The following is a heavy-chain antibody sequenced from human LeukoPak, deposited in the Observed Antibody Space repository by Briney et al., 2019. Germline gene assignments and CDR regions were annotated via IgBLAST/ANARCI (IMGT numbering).Heavy chain of an antibody. V-gene: IGHV3-30*18. CDR3: AKSWAFTIFGLAADY. Sequence: PGGSLRLSCAASGFTFSSYGMHWVRQAPGKGLEWVAVISYDGSNKYYADSVKGRFTISRDNSKNTLYLQMNSLRAEDTAVYYCAKSWAFTIFGLAADYWGQGTLVTVSS. J-gene: IGHJ4*02. CDR1: GFTFSSYG. CDR2: ISYDGSNK. D-gene: IGHD3-3*01.